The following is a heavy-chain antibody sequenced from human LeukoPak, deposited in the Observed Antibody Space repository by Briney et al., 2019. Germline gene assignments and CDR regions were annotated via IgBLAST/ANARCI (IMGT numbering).Heavy chain of an antibody. CDR3: ATRELYRYSGSYGY. CDR2: IWYSGST. CDR1: GGSISSGGYY. J-gene: IGHJ4*02. D-gene: IGHD1-26*01. V-gene: IGHV4-31*03. Sequence: SETLSLTCTVSGGSISSGGYYGSRICKHPGKGLDWIEDIWYSGSTYYNRSRTSRVTISVDTSKNQFALKLSAITAADTAVYYCATRELYRYSGSYGYWGQGTLVTVSS.